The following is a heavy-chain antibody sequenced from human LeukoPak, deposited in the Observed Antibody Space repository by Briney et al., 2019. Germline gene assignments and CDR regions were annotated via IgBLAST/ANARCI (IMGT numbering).Heavy chain of an antibody. J-gene: IGHJ1*01. Sequence: GGSLRLSCAPSGFTFSSYWMSWVRQAPGKGLEWVASIKQDGSQKPYVDSVKGRFTISRDNGKNSLDLQMNSLRAEDTAIYFCARVKDTNDDITFQHWGQGTLVSVSS. CDR3: ARVKDTNDDITFQH. CDR1: GFTFSSYW. V-gene: IGHV3-7*01. D-gene: IGHD3-9*01. CDR2: IKQDGSQK.